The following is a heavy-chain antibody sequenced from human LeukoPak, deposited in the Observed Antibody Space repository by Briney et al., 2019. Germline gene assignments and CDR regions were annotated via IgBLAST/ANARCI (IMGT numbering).Heavy chain of an antibody. CDR3: ARVGGVGYYYYMDV. Sequence: SETLSLTCTVSGGSISSSSYYWGWIRQPPGKGLEWIGSIYYSGSTYYNPSLKSRVTISVDTSKNQFSLKLSSVTAADTAVYYCARVGGVGYYYYMDVWGKGTTVTVSS. CDR1: GGSISSSSYY. V-gene: IGHV4-39*01. D-gene: IGHD3-16*01. J-gene: IGHJ6*03. CDR2: IYYSGST.